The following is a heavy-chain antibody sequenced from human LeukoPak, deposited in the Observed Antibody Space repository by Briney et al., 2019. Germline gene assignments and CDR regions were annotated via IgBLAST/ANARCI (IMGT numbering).Heavy chain of an antibody. V-gene: IGHV4-59*01. CDR1: GGSISSYY. CDR3: VGGSYPPRGYYFDY. CDR2: IYYSGST. J-gene: IGHJ4*02. D-gene: IGHD1-26*01. Sequence: KPSETLSLTCTVSGGSISSYYWSWIRQPPGKGLEWIGYIYYSGSTNYNPSLKSRVTISVDTSKNQFSLKLSSVTAADTAVYYCVGGSYPPRGYYFDYWGQGTLVTVSS.